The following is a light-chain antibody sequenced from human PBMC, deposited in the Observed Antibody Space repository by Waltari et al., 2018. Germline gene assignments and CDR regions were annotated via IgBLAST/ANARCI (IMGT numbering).Light chain of an antibody. CDR1: QSITTW. V-gene: IGKV1-5*03. J-gene: IGKJ2*01. CDR2: KTS. Sequence: DIQMTQSPSTLSASVGDRVIITCRASQSITTWLAWYQQKPGKAPKLLIYKTSTLESGVPSRFGGSGSGTEFTLTISSLQPDDFATYYCQHYNSYSGDTFGQGTKLEI. CDR3: QHYNSYSGDT.